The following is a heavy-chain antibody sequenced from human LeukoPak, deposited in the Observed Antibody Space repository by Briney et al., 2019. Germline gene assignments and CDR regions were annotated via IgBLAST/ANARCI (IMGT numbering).Heavy chain of an antibody. V-gene: IGHV3-9*01. CDR1: GFSFDDYA. CDR2: ISSNSGNI. CDR3: GKDIFASDYYYSGGYTLDY. D-gene: IGHD3-22*01. J-gene: IGHJ4*02. Sequence: GGSLRLSCAASGFSFDDYAMHWVRQATGKGLECGSGISSNSGNIGYADSVKGRFTISRDNAKSYLYLQMSSLSTEDTALYYCGKDIFASDYYYSGGYTLDYWGQGTLVTVSS.